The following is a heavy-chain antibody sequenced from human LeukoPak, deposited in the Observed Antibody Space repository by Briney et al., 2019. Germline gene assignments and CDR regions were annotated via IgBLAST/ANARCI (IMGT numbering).Heavy chain of an antibody. J-gene: IGHJ3*02. CDR3: AREGTKGLSRADAFDI. CDR2: IIPIFGTR. CDR1: GDTFSDYT. D-gene: IGHD1-7*01. Sequence: ASVKVSCKASGDTFSDYTVSWVRQAPGQGLEWMGRIIPIFGTRNYAQKFQGRVTITADESTSTAYMELSSLRSEDTAVYYCAREGTKGLSRADAFDIWGQGTMVIVSS. V-gene: IGHV1-69*13.